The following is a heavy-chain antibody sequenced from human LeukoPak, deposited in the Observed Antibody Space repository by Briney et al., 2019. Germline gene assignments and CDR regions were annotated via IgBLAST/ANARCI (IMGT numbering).Heavy chain of an antibody. J-gene: IGHJ6*02. CDR2: ISYDGSNK. CDR3: ARVKILCTNGVCYTAYYYYGMDV. CDR1: GFTFSSYA. V-gene: IGHV3-30-3*01. Sequence: PGGSLRLSCAASGFTFSSYAMHWVRQAPGKGLEWVAVISYDGSNKYYADSVKGRFTISRDNSKNTLYLQMNSLRAEDTAVYYCARVKILCTNGVCYTAYYYYGMDVWGQGTTVTVSS. D-gene: IGHD2-8*01.